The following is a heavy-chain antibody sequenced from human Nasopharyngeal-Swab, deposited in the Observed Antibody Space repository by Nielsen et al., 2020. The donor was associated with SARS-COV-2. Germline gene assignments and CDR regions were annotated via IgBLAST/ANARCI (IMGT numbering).Heavy chain of an antibody. CDR3: ARGLSGIVPAPILGLGPYYYYYHMDV. J-gene: IGHJ6*03. Sequence: PGKGPEWIAEINHSGSTNYNPSLKSRVTLSVDTSMNQVSLEVSSVTAADTAVYYCARGLSGIVPAPILGLGPYYYYYHMDVWGKGTTVTVSS. D-gene: IGHD2-2*01. V-gene: IGHV4-34*01. CDR2: INHSGST.